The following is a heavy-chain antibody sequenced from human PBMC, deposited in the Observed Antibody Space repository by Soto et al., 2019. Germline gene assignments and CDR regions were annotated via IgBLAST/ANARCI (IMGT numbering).Heavy chain of an antibody. CDR3: ARDYSVSGSYAPWFDP. CDR2: FYVSGNR. J-gene: IGHJ5*02. Sequence: EVQLVESGGGLVQPGGSLRLSCAASRSTVTNNYMGWVRQAPGKGLEWVSVFYVSGNRYYADSVKGRFTISRDSSKNTVYLQMNSLRAEDTAVYFCARDYSVSGSYAPWFDPRGQGTLVTVSS. V-gene: IGHV3-66*01. CDR1: RSTVTNNY. D-gene: IGHD3-16*01.